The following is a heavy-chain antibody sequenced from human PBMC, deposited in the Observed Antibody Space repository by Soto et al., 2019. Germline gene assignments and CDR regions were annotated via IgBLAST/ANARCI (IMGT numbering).Heavy chain of an antibody. V-gene: IGHV1-8*01. J-gene: IGHJ6*02. CDR3: ARGRRYCPTTSCYPPALFPYGMDV. CDR1: GYTFTNYD. CDR2: INPDSDNT. Sequence: QVQLVQSGAEVKKPGASVKVSCETSGYTFTNYDINWVRQAAGQGLEWMGWINPDSDNTGYAQKLHGIVTMTRDTSISTAYMELNSLRSEDTAVYYCARGRRYCPTTSCYPPALFPYGMDVWGQGTTVTVSS. D-gene: IGHD2-2*01.